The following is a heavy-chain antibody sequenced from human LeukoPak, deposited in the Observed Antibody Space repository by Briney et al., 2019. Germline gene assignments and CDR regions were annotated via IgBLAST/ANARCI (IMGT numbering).Heavy chain of an antibody. J-gene: IGHJ4*02. D-gene: IGHD5-24*01. Sequence: PGGSLRLSCAASGFTFSSYGMHWVRQAPGKGLEWVAFIRYDGSNKYYADSVKGRFTISRDNSKNTLYLQMNSLRAEDTAVYYCAKANVEMATITSLYWGQGTLVTVSS. V-gene: IGHV3-30*02. CDR3: AKANVEMATITSLY. CDR1: GFTFSSYG. CDR2: IRYDGSNK.